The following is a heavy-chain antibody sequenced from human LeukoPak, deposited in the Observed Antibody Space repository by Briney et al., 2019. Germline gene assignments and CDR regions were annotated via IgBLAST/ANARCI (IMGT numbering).Heavy chain of an antibody. CDR2: IKSKTDGGTT. CDR1: GFTFSNAW. CDR3: TTRPLGYCSSTSCEGPHAFDI. D-gene: IGHD2-2*01. V-gene: IGHV3-15*01. Sequence: GGSLRLSCAASGFTFSNAWMSWVRQAPGKGLEWVGRIKSKTDGGTTDYAAPVKGRFTISRDDSKNTLYLQMNSLKTEDTAVSYCTTRPLGYCSSTSCEGPHAFDIWGQGTMVTVSS. J-gene: IGHJ3*02.